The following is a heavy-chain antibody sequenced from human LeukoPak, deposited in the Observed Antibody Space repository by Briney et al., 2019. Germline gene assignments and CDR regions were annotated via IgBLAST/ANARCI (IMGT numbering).Heavy chain of an antibody. CDR2: IIPLFGTA. Sequence: SVKVSCKASGGTFSTYSISWVRQAPGQGLEWMGGIIPLFGTADYAQMFQDRVTITADESTTTAYMELTSLRSEDTAVYYCALEHSSGWYPHGDPWGQGTLVTVSS. CDR1: GGTFSTYS. J-gene: IGHJ5*02. V-gene: IGHV1-69*13. CDR3: ALEHSSGWYPHGDP. D-gene: IGHD6-19*01.